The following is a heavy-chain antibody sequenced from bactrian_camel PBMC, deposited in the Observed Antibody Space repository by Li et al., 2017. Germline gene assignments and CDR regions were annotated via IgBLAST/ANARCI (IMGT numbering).Heavy chain of an antibody. Sequence: QLVESGGGSVQAGGSLRLSCATSENTNSNFCIGWFRQAPGKGREGVAVIDSDGSTSYADSVKGRFTISRDNAKNTVDLQMNSLVSDDTALNYCARGGSPDAWGQGTQVTVS. CDR2: IDSDGST. J-gene: IGHJ6*01. CDR3: ARGGSPDA. D-gene: IGHD2*01. V-gene: IGHV3S53*01. CDR1: ENTNSNFC.